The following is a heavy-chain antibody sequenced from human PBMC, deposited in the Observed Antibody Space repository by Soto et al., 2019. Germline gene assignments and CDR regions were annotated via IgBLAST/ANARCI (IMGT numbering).Heavy chain of an antibody. Sequence: PSETLSLTCTVSGGSISSSSYYWGWIRQPPGKGLEWIGSIYYSGSTYYNPSLKSRVTISVDTSKNQFSLKLSSVTAADTAVYYCASSDSSGWYSVYYYGMDVWGQGTTVNVSS. D-gene: IGHD6-19*01. V-gene: IGHV4-39*01. J-gene: IGHJ6*02. CDR1: GGSISSSSYY. CDR2: IYYSGST. CDR3: ASSDSSGWYSVYYYGMDV.